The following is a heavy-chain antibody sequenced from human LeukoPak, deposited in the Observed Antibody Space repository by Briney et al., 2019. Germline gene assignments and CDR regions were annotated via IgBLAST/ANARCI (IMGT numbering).Heavy chain of an antibody. Sequence: GGSLRLSSAASGFTFTSYAMSGVRQAPGKGLEWVSAISVSGGSTYYADSVKGRYTISRDNSKNTLYLQMNSLRAEDTAVYYCAKGRSYYDSSGTDWFDPWGQGTLVTVPS. V-gene: IGHV3-23*01. CDR1: GFTFTSYA. CDR2: ISVSGGST. J-gene: IGHJ5*02. D-gene: IGHD3-22*01. CDR3: AKGRSYYDSSGTDWFDP.